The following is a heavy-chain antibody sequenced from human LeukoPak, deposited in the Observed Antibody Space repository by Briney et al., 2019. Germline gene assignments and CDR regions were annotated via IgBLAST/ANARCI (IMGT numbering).Heavy chain of an antibody. CDR2: IYASGNT. D-gene: IGHD4-17*01. V-gene: IGHV4-4*07. CDR3: AGARNGFYYVDV. J-gene: IGHJ6*03. Sequence: SETLSLTCTVSGGSISSYYWTRIRQPAGKGLEWIGRIYASGNTNYNPSLKSRVTMSVDTSKNQFSLKLTSVIAADTAVYYCAGARNGFYYVDVWGKGTTVTVSS. CDR1: GGSISSYY.